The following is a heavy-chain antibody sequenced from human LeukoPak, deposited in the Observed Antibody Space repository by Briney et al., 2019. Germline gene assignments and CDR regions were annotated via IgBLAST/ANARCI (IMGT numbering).Heavy chain of an antibody. V-gene: IGHV4-59*08. Sequence: SETLSLTCNVSGGSIRSYFWSWIRQPPGKGLEWIGYIYYSGSTNHNPSLKSRVTISIDTSKNQLSLVLTSVTAADTAVYYCMKHVEMTAYAAFDVWGQGTMVTVSS. J-gene: IGHJ3*01. CDR2: IYYSGST. CDR3: MKHVEMTAYAAFDV. CDR1: GGSIRSYF. D-gene: IGHD2-21*02.